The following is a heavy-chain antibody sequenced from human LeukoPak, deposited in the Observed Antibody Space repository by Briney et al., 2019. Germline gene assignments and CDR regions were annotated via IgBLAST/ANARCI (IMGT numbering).Heavy chain of an antibody. V-gene: IGHV4-59*12. CDR1: GGSFSSYY. Sequence: SETLSLTCTVSGGSFSSYYWSWIRQAPGNGLEWIGYIYNSGRTNYNPSLKSRVTISIDTSKNQFSLKLSSVTAADTAVYYCARGLLTLGSYYIDYWGQGTLVTVSS. J-gene: IGHJ4*02. D-gene: IGHD1-26*01. CDR2: IYNSGRT. CDR3: ARGLLTLGSYYIDY.